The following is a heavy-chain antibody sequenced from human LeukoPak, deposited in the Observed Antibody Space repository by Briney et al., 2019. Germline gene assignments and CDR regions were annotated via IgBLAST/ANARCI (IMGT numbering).Heavy chain of an antibody. J-gene: IGHJ4*02. Sequence: GASVTVSFTSSGYTLTYFYMHWVRQAPGHGLEWMGWIRGDTGDSGAAQKFQGRVTMTRDTSTNTAYMELTGLRFDDTAMYYCARVRGNRCDFWGQGTRVTVSS. CDR2: IRGDTGDS. CDR1: GYTLTYFY. V-gene: IGHV1-2*02. D-gene: IGHD3-10*01. CDR3: ARVRGNRCDF.